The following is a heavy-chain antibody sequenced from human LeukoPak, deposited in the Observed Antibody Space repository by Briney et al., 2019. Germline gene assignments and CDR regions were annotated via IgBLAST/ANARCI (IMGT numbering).Heavy chain of an antibody. Sequence: PSETLSLTCTVSGGSISRYYWSWIRQPPGKGLEWIGYIYYSGSTNYNPSLKSRVTISVDTSKNQFSLKLSSVTAADTAVYYCALVAPYGMDVWGQGTTVTVSS. V-gene: IGHV4-59*01. D-gene: IGHD5-12*01. CDR1: GGSISRYY. CDR3: ALVAPYGMDV. J-gene: IGHJ6*02. CDR2: IYYSGST.